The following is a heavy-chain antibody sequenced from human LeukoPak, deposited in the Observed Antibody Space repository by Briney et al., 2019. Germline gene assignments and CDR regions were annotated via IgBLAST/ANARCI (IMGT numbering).Heavy chain of an antibody. V-gene: IGHV3-30*02. CDR1: GFAFRSHA. Sequence: GGSLRLSCAASGFAFRSHAMHWVRQAPGKGLEWVAFIRYDGSKKFYADSVKGRFTISRDNSKNTLYLQMNSLRAEDTAVYYCAELGITMIGGVWGKGTTVTISS. CDR2: IRYDGSKK. J-gene: IGHJ6*04. CDR3: AELGITMIGGV. D-gene: IGHD3-10*02.